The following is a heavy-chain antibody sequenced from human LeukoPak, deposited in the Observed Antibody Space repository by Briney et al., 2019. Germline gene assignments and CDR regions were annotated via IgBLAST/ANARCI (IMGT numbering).Heavy chain of an antibody. J-gene: IGHJ4*02. V-gene: IGHV3-23*01. Sequence: GGSLRLSCAASGFTFSTYGMSGVRQAPGKGLEWVSAISGSGGSTNYAASVKGRFTISRDNSKNTLYLQMNSLTAAAPAVYSRAKGMRYFYYWGQGTLVSVSS. CDR2: ISGSGGST. CDR1: GFTFSTYG. CDR3: AKGMRYFYY.